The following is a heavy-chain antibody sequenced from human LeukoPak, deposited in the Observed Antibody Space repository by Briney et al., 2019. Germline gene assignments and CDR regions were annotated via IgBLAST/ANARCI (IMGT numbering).Heavy chain of an antibody. CDR3: ARGYYDILTGSYYYYGMDV. CDR2: IIPIFGTA. V-gene: IGHV1-69*01. Sequence: GASVKVSCKASAGTFSSYATNWVRQVPGQGLEWMGRIIPIFGTANYAQKFQGRVTITADESTSTAYMELSSLRSEDTAVYYCARGYYDILTGSYYYYGMDVWGQGTTVTVSS. CDR1: AGTFSSYA. J-gene: IGHJ6*02. D-gene: IGHD3-9*01.